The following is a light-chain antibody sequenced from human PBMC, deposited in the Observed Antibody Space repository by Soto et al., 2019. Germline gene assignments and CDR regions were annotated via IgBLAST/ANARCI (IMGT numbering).Light chain of an antibody. CDR3: QQYGTTRIT. Sequence: EIVLTQSPATLSLSPGERATLSCRASQSVSSYLAWYQQKPGQAPRLLIYDAYNRATGIPPRFSGSGSGTDFTLTISRLEPEDFAVYYCQQYGTTRITFGQGTRLEIK. J-gene: IGKJ5*01. CDR2: DAY. V-gene: IGKV3-11*01. CDR1: QSVSSY.